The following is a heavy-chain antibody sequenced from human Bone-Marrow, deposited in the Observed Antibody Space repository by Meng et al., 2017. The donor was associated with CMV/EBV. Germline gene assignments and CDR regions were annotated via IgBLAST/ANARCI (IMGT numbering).Heavy chain of an antibody. CDR1: GFTVSSNY. V-gene: IGHV3-30*02. Sequence: GESLKISCAASGFTVSSNYMSWVRQAPGKGLEWVAFILYDESNKYYGDSVKGRFTIFRDNAYNTLFLQMDSLRAEDTAVYYCAKDRWPIRHWGQGTLVTVSS. D-gene: IGHD3-3*02. CDR3: AKDRWPIRH. CDR2: ILYDESNK. J-gene: IGHJ4*02.